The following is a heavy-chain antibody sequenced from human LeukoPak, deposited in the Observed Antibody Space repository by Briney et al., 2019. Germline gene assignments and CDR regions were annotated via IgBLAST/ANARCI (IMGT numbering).Heavy chain of an antibody. CDR2: INHSGST. CDR3: ARMVVTAIPDY. J-gene: IGHJ4*02. CDR1: GDSISSGDYY. Sequence: PSQTLSLTCTVSGDSISSGDYYCSWTRQPPGKGLEWIGEINHSGSTNYNPSLKSRVTISVDTSKNQFSLKLSSVTAADTAVYYCARMVVTAIPDYWGQGTLVTVSS. V-gene: IGHV4-30-4*08. D-gene: IGHD2-21*02.